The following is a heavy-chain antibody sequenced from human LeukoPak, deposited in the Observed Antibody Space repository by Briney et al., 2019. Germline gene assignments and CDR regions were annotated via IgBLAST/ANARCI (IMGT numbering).Heavy chain of an antibody. CDR2: IIPIFGTA. Sequence: ASVKVSCKASGGTFSSYAIGWVRQAPGQGLEWMGGIIPIFGTANYAQKFRGRVTITADESTSTAYMELSSLRSEDTAVYYCARGPYYYDSSGYSSYFDYWGQGTLVTVSS. V-gene: IGHV1-69*13. CDR3: ARGPYYYDSSGYSSYFDY. J-gene: IGHJ4*02. CDR1: GGTFSSYA. D-gene: IGHD3-22*01.